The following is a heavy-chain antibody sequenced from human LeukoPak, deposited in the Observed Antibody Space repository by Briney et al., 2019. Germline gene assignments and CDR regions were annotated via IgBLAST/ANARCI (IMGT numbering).Heavy chain of an antibody. CDR2: ISTIGSYK. CDR3: ARAHDYSNPYYFDY. CDR1: EFSFSTYC. J-gene: IGHJ4*02. Sequence: ESLTLSCTVSEFSFSTYCRNWVRQAPGKGLEWVGSISTIGSYKYYPYLKKGRFTISRDNAKNSLYLQMNSLRAEDTAVYYCARAHDYSNPYYFDYWGKGTLVTVSS. D-gene: IGHD4-11*01. V-gene: IGHV3-21*04.